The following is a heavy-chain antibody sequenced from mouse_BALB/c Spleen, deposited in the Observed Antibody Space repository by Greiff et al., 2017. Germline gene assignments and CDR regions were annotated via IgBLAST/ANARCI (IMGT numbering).Heavy chain of an antibody. CDR3: ASYYDYDGAWFAY. D-gene: IGHD2-4*01. V-gene: IGHV14-1*02. Sequence: EVQLQQSGAELVRPGALVKLSCKASGFNIKDYYMHWVKQRPEQGLEWIGWIDPENGNTIYDPKFQGKASITADTSSNTAYLQLSSLTSEDTAVYYCASYYDYDGAWFAYWGQGTLVTVSA. J-gene: IGHJ3*01. CDR1: GFNIKDYY. CDR2: IDPENGNT.